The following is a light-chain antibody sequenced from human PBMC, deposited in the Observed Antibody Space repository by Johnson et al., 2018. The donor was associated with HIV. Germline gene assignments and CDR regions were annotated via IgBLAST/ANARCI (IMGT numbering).Light chain of an antibody. J-gene: IGLJ1*01. CDR2: RDI. CDR1: SSNIGSNT. CDR3: AAWDDSLNGHYV. Sequence: HSVLTQPPSVSAAPGQRVTISCSGSSSNIGSNTVNWYQHLPGTAPNLLIYRDIQRPSGVPDRFSASKSGTSASLAISGLQAQDQADYSCAAWDDSLNGHYVFGTGTKVTVL. V-gene: IGLV1-44*01.